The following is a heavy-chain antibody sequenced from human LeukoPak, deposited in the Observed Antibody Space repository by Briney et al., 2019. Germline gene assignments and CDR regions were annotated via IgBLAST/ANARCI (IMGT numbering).Heavy chain of an antibody. CDR1: GFTFSSYA. Sequence: GRSLRLSCAASGFTFSSYAMHWVRQAPGKGLEWVAVISYDGSNKYYADSVKGRFTISRDNSKNTLYLQMNSLRAEDTAVYYCARDADEAALDYWGQGTLVTVSS. J-gene: IGHJ4*02. CDR2: ISYDGSNK. V-gene: IGHV3-30-3*01. CDR3: ARDADEAALDY.